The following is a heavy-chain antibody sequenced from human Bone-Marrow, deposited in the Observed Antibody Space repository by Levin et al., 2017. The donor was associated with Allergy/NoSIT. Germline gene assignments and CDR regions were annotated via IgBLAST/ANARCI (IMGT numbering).Heavy chain of an antibody. D-gene: IGHD1-1*01. CDR3: ARGLKCRTNYYYYYGMDV. CDR1: GFTFSSYS. J-gene: IGHJ6*04. V-gene: IGHV3-21*01. CDR2: ISSSSSYI. Sequence: GGSLRLSCAASGFTFSSYSMNWVRQAPGKGLEWVSSISSSSSYIYYADSVKGRFTISRDNAKNSLYLQMNSLRAEDTAVYYCARGLKCRTNYYYYYGMDVWGKGTTVTVSS.